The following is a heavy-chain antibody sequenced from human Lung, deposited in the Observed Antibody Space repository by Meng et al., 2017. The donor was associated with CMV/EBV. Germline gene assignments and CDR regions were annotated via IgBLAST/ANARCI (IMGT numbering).Heavy chain of an antibody. CDR2: SSTRYGQT. CDR3: ARESERFGELYDY. Sequence: QPQLVQSGAEVEKPGXSVNVPFKASGYSFSTFGISWVRQVPGQRLEWVGWSSTRYGQTRYAQNLQGRVILSTDTSTNTAYMTLRDLTFDDTAVYFCARESERFGELYDYWGQGTLVTVSS. J-gene: IGHJ4*02. D-gene: IGHD3-10*01. V-gene: IGHV1-18*01. CDR1: GYSFSTFG.